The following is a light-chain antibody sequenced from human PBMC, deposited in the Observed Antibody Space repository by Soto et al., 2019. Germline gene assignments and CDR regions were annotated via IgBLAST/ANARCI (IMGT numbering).Light chain of an antibody. V-gene: IGKV1-5*03. J-gene: IGKJ1*01. CDR2: KAS. CDR3: QQYNDYSWT. Sequence: DIQMTQSPSTLSASVGDSVSINFRASQSISAWLAWYQQKPGKAPRLLIYKASTLEIGVPSRFSGSGSGTEFTLTISSLQPDDVAIYYCQQYNDYSWTFGQGTKVHIK. CDR1: QSISAW.